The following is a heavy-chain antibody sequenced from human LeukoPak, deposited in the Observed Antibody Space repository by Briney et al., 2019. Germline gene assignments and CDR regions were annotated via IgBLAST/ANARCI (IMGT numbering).Heavy chain of an antibody. D-gene: IGHD1-26*01. J-gene: IGHJ4*02. V-gene: IGHV4-39*01. CDR1: GGSISSSSYY. CDR2: IYYSGST. CDR3: AKSGGYGLIDY. Sequence: SETLSLTCTVSGGSISSSSYYWGWIRQPPGKGLEWIGNIYYSGSTYYNASLQSRVTISIDMSKNEFSLRLNSVTAADTAMYYCAKSGGYGLIDYWGQGTLVTVSS.